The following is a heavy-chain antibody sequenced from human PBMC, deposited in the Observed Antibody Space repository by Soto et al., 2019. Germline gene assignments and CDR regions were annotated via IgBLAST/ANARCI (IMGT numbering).Heavy chain of an antibody. CDR3: ARDRGAYGMDV. CDR2: ISAYNGNT. V-gene: IGHV1-18*01. Sequence: QVQLVQSGAEVKKPGASVKVSCKASGYTFTSYGISWVRQAPGQGLEWMGWISAYNGNTNYAQKLQGRVTMTTDTSTRAAYMELRRLRSDDTAVYYCARDRGAYGMDVWGQGTTVTVSS. CDR1: GYTFTSYG. J-gene: IGHJ6*02.